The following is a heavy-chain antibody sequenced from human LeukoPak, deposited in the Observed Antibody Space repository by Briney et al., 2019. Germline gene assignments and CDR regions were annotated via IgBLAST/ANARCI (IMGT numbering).Heavy chain of an antibody. J-gene: IGHJ4*02. D-gene: IGHD3-22*01. CDR3: ARGPRIYDSSGYQDYYFDY. CDR1: GGSISSHY. V-gene: IGHV4-59*11. Sequence: KPSETLSLTCTVSGGSISSHYWSWIRQPPGKGLEWIGYIYYSGSTNYNPSLKSRVTISVDTSKNQLSLRLSSVTAADTAVYYCARGPRIYDSSGYQDYYFDYWGQGTLVTVSS. CDR2: IYYSGST.